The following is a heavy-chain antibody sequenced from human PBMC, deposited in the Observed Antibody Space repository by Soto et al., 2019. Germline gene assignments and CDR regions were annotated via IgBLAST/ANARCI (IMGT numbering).Heavy chain of an antibody. CDR3: AKTTEAVAGTVYGY. Sequence: GGSLRLSCAASGFTFSNYAMGWVRQAPGKGLEWVSAIGGGGGSTYYADSVKGRFTISRDNSKNTLYLQMNSLRAEDTAVYYCAKTTEAVAGTVYGYWGQGALVTVSS. CDR1: GFTFSNYA. J-gene: IGHJ4*02. V-gene: IGHV3-23*01. CDR2: IGGGGGST. D-gene: IGHD6-19*01.